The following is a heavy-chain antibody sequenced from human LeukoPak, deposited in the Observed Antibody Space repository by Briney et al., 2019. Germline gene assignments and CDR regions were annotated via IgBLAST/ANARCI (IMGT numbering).Heavy chain of an antibody. CDR1: GFTFCRSW. Sequence: PGGSLRLSCVASGFTFCRSWMDWVRQAPGKGPEWVANIKEDGGETYYVDSAKGRFTLSRDNAKNSLYLQMDSLRVEDTAIYYCAKSLDYWGQGTLVTVSS. V-gene: IGHV3-7*01. J-gene: IGHJ4*02. CDR2: IKEDGGET. CDR3: AKSLDY.